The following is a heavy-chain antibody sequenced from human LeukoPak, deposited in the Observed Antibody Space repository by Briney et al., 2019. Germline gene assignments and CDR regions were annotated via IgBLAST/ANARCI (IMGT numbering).Heavy chain of an antibody. CDR2: ISGSGGST. CDR3: AKASSLASYYDSSGYSNKGFDY. D-gene: IGHD3-22*01. CDR1: GFTFSSYA. Sequence: GGSLRLSCAASGFTFSSYAMSWVRQAPGKGLEWVSAISGSGGSTYYADSVKGRFTISRDNSKNTLYLQMNSLRAEDTAVYYCAKASSLASYYDSSGYSNKGFDYWGQGTLVTVSS. J-gene: IGHJ4*02. V-gene: IGHV3-23*01.